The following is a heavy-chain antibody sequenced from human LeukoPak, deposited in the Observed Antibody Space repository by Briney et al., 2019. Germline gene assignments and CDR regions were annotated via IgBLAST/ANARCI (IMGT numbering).Heavy chain of an antibody. J-gene: IGHJ4*02. CDR3: ARGGGSYYYGPEY. CDR1: GGSISSYY. CDR2: IYYSGST. V-gene: IGHV4-59*01. D-gene: IGHD3-10*01. Sequence: PSETLSLTCTVSGGSISSYYWSWIRQPPGKGLEWIGYIYYSGSTNYNPSLKSRVTISVDTSKNQFSLKLSSVTAADTAVYYCARGGGSYYYGPEYWGQGTLVTVSS.